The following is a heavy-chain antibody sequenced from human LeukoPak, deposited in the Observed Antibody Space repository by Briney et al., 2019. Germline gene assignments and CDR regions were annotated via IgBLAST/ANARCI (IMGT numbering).Heavy chain of an antibody. D-gene: IGHD3-22*01. V-gene: IGHV3-23*01. CDR3: ARGEYYYYDSSGYHAALGY. CDR2: ISGSGGST. CDR1: GFTFSSYA. Sequence: SGGSLRLSCAASGFTFSSYAMSWVRQAPGKGLEWVSAISGSGGSTYYADSVKGRFTISRDNSKNTLYLQMNSLRAEDTAVYYCARGEYYYYDSSGYHAALGYWGQGTLVTVSS. J-gene: IGHJ4*02.